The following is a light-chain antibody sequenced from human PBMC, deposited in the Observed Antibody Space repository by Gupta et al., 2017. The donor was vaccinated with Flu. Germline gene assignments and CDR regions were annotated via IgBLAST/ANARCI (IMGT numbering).Light chain of an antibody. V-gene: IGKV1-12*01. J-gene: IGKJ4*01. CDR1: QGIDIW. CDR2: GAS. Sequence: DIQMTQSPSSVSASVGDRVTITCRASQGIDIWLAWYQQKPGKAPKLLIYGASTLQSGVPSRFSGSRSGSDFILTISSLQPEDFASYYCQQANSFPLTFGGGTKVEL. CDR3: QQANSFPLT.